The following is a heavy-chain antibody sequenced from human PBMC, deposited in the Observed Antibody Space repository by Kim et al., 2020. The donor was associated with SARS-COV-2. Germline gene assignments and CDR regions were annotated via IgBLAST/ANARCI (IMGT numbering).Heavy chain of an antibody. D-gene: IGHD3-22*01. V-gene: IGHV1-3*01. CDR3: ARGSDYYELHY. J-gene: IGHJ4*02. CDR2: INAGNGNT. CDR1: GYTFTSYA. Sequence: ASVKVSCKASGYTFTSYAMHWVRQAPGQRLEWMGWINAGNGNTKYSQKFQGRVTITRDTSASTAYMELSSLRSEDTAVYYCARGSDYYELHYWGQGTLVTVSS.